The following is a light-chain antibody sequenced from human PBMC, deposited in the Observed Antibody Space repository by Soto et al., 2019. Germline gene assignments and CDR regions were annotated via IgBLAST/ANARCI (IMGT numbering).Light chain of an antibody. J-gene: IGLJ3*02. V-gene: IGLV2-23*01. CDR2: EGS. CDR1: SRDVGSYNL. Sequence: QSALTQPASVSGSPGQSITISCTGTSRDVGSYNLVSWYQKHPGKAPKLIIYEGSKRPSGVSDRFSGSKSGNTASLTISGLQAEDESDYYCCSYAGSNTCVFGGGTKVTVL. CDR3: CSYAGSNTCV.